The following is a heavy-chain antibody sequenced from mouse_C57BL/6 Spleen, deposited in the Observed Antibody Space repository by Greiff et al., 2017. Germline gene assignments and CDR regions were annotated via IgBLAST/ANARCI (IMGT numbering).Heavy chain of an antibody. D-gene: IGHD2-2*01. CDR1: GYSITSGYY. CDR3: ARDGYYFDY. J-gene: IGHJ2*01. V-gene: IGHV3-6*01. Sequence: EVQRVESGPGLVKPSQSLSLTCSVTGYSITSGYYWNWIRQFPGNKLEWMGYISYDGSNNYNPSLKNRISFTRDTSKNQFFLKLNAVTTEDTATYYCARDGYYFDYWGQGTTLTVSS. CDR2: ISYDGSN.